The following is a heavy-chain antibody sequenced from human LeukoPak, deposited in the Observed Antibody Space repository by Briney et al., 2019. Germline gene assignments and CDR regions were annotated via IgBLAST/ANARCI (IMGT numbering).Heavy chain of an antibody. CDR3: VRQDYLDSSGYHYYFDN. CDR2: IYQSGST. J-gene: IGHJ4*02. CDR1: GYSISSGYY. V-gene: IGHV4-38-2*01. D-gene: IGHD3-22*01. Sequence: PETLSHSCAVSGYSISSGYYWGWIRQPPGKGLEWIGSIYQSGSTFYNPSLKSRVTISVDTPKNQFSLKLTSVTAADTAVYYCVRQDYLDSSGYHYYFDNWGQGALVTVSS.